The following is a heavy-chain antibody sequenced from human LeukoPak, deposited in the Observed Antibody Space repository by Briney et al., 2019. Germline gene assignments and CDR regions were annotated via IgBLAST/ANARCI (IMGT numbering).Heavy chain of an antibody. V-gene: IGHV4-39*07. Sequence: SETLSLTCTVSGGSISSSSYYWGWIRQPPGKGLEWIGSIYYSGSTYYNPSLKSRVTISVDTSKNQFSLKLSSVTAADTAVYYCARRAARRDYYYMDVWGKGATVTVSS. CDR3: ARRAARRDYYYMDV. CDR2: IYYSGST. J-gene: IGHJ6*03. CDR1: GGSISSSSYY. D-gene: IGHD6-13*01.